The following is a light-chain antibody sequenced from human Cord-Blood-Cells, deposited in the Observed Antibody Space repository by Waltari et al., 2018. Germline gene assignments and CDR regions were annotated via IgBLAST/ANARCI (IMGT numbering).Light chain of an antibody. CDR3: SSYTSSSTVV. CDR1: CSAVGCYNF. Sequence: SALTQPASVSGSPGPPTTISCPGTCSAVGCYNFVPWYQQHPGKAPKLMIYEVSNRPSGVSNRFSGSKSGNTASLTISGLQAEDEADYYCSSYTSSSTVVFGGGTKLTVL. V-gene: IGLV2-14*01. J-gene: IGLJ2*01. CDR2: EVS.